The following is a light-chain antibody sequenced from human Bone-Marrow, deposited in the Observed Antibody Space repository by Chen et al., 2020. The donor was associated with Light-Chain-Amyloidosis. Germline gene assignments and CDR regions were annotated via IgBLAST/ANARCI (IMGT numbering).Light chain of an antibody. Sequence: QSALTQPASGSGSTGQSITITCTGTSSDVGGDNNVSWYQQHTANALKLMIYEVTNRPSWVPDRFSGSKSDNTASLTISGLQTEDEADYFCSSYTITNTLVFGSGTRVTVL. J-gene: IGLJ1*01. CDR1: SSDVGGDNN. V-gene: IGLV2-14*01. CDR3: SSYTITNTLV. CDR2: EVT.